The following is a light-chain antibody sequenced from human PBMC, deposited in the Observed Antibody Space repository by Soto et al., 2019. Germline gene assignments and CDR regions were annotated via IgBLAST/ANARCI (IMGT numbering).Light chain of an antibody. CDR3: QHRSNWPPFT. J-gene: IGKJ3*01. CDR2: DAS. CDR1: QSISNY. V-gene: IGKV3-11*01. Sequence: IVLTQSPATLSLSPGERATLSCRASQSISNYLAWYQQKPGQAPRLLIYDASNRATGIPARFSGSGSGTDFTLTISSLEPEDFAVYYCQHRSNWPPFTFGPGTKVDIK.